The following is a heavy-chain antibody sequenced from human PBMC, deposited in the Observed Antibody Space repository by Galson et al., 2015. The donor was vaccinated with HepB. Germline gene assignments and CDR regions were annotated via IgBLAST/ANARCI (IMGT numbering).Heavy chain of an antibody. CDR3: ARDMYDYDFWSGYYTNYYYYYGMDV. J-gene: IGHJ6*02. CDR2: ISSSSSYI. D-gene: IGHD3-3*01. V-gene: IGHV3-21*01. CDR1: GSTFSSYS. Sequence: SLRLSCAASGSTFSSYSMNWVRQAPEKGLEWVSSISSSSSYIYYADSVKGRFTISRDNAKNSLYLQMNSLRAEDTAVYYCARDMYDYDFWSGYYTNYYYYYGMDVWGQGTTVTVSS.